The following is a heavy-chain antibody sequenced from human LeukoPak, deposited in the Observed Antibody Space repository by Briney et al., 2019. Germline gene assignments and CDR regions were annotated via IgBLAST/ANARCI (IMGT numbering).Heavy chain of an antibody. CDR3: AREGPSDSSGYYHEDY. Sequence: SETLSLTCTVSGGSISSGGYYWSWIRQHPGKGLEWIGYIYYSGSTYYNPSLKSRVTISVDTSKNQFSLKLSSVTAADTAVYYYAREGPSDSSGYYHEDYWGQGTLVTVSS. D-gene: IGHD3-22*01. J-gene: IGHJ4*02. V-gene: IGHV4-31*03. CDR1: GGSISSGGYY. CDR2: IYYSGST.